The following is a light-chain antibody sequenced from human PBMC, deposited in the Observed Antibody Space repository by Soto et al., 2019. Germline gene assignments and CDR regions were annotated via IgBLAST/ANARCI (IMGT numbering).Light chain of an antibody. CDR2: KND. J-gene: IGLJ1*01. Sequence: QSVLTQPPSASGTPGQRVTISCSGSSSNVGGNSVNWYQQVPGTTPRLLMYKNDQRPSGVPDRFSGSKSGTSASLAISGLQSEDEADYYCAAWDNSLNPSYVFGTATKLTVL. CDR1: SSNVGGNS. V-gene: IGLV1-44*01. CDR3: AAWDNSLNPSYV.